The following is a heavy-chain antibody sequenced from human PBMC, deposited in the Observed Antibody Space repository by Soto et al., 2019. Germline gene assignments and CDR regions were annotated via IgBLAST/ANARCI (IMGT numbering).Heavy chain of an antibody. Sequence: QVQLVQSGAEVKKPGASVKVSCKASGYTFTSYYMHWVRQAPGQGLEWMGIINPSGGSTSYAQKFQGRVTMTRDTSTSTVYMELSSLRSEDTAVYYCARVAKVGAPNTQLDYWGQGTLVTVSS. CDR2: INPSGGST. CDR1: GYTFTSYY. D-gene: IGHD1-26*01. CDR3: ARVAKVGAPNTQLDY. V-gene: IGHV1-46*03. J-gene: IGHJ4*02.